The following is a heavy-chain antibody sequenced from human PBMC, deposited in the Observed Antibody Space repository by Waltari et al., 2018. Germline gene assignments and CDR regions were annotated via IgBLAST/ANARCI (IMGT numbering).Heavy chain of an antibody. CDR1: GSSFSKGS. J-gene: IGHJ4*02. V-gene: IGHV3-15*04. Sequence: EVQLVESGGGLAKPGGSLRLSCVSPGSSFSKGSVCWVRQAPGKGLEWVGRIEANKDGGATNYAAPVKGRFIISRDDSKNTLYLQLTGLTSEDTAVYFCATSNHDGSGISFDYWGQGTLVAVSS. CDR2: IEANKDGGAT. CDR3: ATSNHDGSGISFDY. D-gene: IGHD3-10*01.